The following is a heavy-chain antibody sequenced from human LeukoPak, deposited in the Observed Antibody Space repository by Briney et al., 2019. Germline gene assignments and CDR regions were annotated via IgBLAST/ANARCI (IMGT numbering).Heavy chain of an antibody. V-gene: IGHV1-2*02. CDR2: INPNSGGT. J-gene: IGHJ4*02. D-gene: IGHD4-17*01. CDR1: GYTFTGYY. Sequence: ASVKVSCKASGYTFTGYYMHWVRQAPGQGLEWMGWINPNSGGTNYAQKFQGRVTMTRDTSISTAYMELSRLRSDNTAVYYCARSNYGDSQSEYWGQGTLVTVSS. CDR3: ARSNYGDSQSEY.